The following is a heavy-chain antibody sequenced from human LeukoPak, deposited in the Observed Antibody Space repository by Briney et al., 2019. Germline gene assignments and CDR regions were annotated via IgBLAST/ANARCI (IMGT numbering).Heavy chain of an antibody. CDR1: GGSFSGYY. V-gene: IGHV4-34*01. J-gene: IGHJ4*02. CDR2: INHSGST. CDR3: ASGDGSGSYYTPLDY. Sequence: PSETLSLTCAVSGGSFSGYYWTWIRQPPGKGLEWIGDINHSGSTSYNPSLKSRVTISEDRSKNQFSLRLSSVTAADTAVYYCASGDGSGSYYTPLDYWGQRTLVTVSS. D-gene: IGHD3-10*01.